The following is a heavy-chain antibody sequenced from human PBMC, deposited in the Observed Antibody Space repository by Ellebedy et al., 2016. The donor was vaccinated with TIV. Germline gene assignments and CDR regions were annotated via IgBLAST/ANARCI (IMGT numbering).Heavy chain of an antibody. CDR3: VREYIRGSDRYHFDH. CDR2: IGSGHSI. V-gene: IGHV3-48*04. CDR1: GFSFSSYS. J-gene: IGHJ4*02. D-gene: IGHD6-19*01. Sequence: GGSLRLSCAASGFSFSSYSMHWVRQAPGMGPEWVSYIGSGHSIDYADAVKGRFTVSRDNAKNSLYLQMTSLRAEDTAVYYCVREYIRGSDRYHFDHWGQGTLVTVSS.